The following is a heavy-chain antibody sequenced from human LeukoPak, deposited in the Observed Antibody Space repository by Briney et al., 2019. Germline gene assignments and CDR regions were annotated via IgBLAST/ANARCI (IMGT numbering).Heavy chain of an antibody. CDR2: IYSAGST. CDR1: GFSVSSNY. CDR3: ARTAAGPIY. D-gene: IGHD6-13*01. V-gene: IGHV3-53*01. J-gene: IGHJ4*02. Sequence: GGSLRLSCAASGFSVSSNYMSWVRQAPGKGLEWVSVIYSAGSTYYADSVKGRFTISRDNSKNTLYLQMNSVTAEDTAVYYCARTAAGPIYWGQGTLVTVSS.